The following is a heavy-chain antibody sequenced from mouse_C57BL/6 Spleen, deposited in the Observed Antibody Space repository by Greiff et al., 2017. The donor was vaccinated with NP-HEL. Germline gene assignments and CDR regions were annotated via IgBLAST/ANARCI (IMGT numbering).Heavy chain of an antibody. Sequence: DVQLVESGGDLVKPGGSLKLSCAASGFTFSSYGMSWVRQTPDKRLEWVATISSGGSYTYYPDSVKGRFTISRDNAKNTLYLQMSSLKSEDTAMYYCARQGESETELGFAYWGQGTLVTVSA. V-gene: IGHV5-6*01. CDR3: ARQGESETELGFAY. CDR2: ISSGGSYT. D-gene: IGHD4-1*01. CDR1: GFTFSSYG. J-gene: IGHJ3*01.